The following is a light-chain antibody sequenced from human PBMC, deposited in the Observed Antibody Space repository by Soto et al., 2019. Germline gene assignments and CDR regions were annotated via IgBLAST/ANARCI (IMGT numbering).Light chain of an antibody. J-gene: IGKJ1*01. V-gene: IGKV1-5*03. CDR1: QTITTS. CDR3: QQYDSYSLRT. Sequence: DIQMTQSPSTLSASVGDRVTITCRASQTITTSLAWYQQKPGKAPKLLIYKASSLESGVPSRFSGSGSGTEFTLTISSLQPDDFATYYCQQYDSYSLRTFGQGTRVES. CDR2: KAS.